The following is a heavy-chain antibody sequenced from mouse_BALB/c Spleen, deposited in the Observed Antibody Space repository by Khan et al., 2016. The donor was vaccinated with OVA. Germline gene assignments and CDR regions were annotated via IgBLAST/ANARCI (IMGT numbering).Heavy chain of an antibody. D-gene: IGHD1-1*01. CDR2: INPHIGET. CDR1: GYSFTGYF. J-gene: IGHJ2*01. CDR3: ARKNGSDFDY. Sequence: VQLKQSGPELVKPGASVKISCKASGYSFTGYFMNWVMQSHGKSLEWIGRINPHIGETFYNQKFKGKATLTVDESSSTVYMELRSLASEDSAVYYCARKNGSDFDYWGKGTTLTVSS. V-gene: IGHV1-20*02.